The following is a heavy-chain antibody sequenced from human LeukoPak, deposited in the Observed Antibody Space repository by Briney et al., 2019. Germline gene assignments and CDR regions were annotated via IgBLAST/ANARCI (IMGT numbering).Heavy chain of an antibody. D-gene: IGHD5-12*01. CDR3: ARSGSGYLRYYFDY. CDR2: MYSSGRT. V-gene: IGHV4-39*07. J-gene: IGHJ4*02. CDR1: GGSISSSSYY. Sequence: SETLSLTCTVSGGSISSSSYYWGWIRQPPGKGLEWIGSMYSSGRTYYNPSLKSRVTISVDTSKNQFSLKLSSVTAADTAVYYCARSGSGYLRYYFDYWGQGTLVTVSS.